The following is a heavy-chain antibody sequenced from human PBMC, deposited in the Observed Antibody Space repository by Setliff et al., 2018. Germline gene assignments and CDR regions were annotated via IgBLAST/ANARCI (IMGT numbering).Heavy chain of an antibody. CDR2: IYTSGST. V-gene: IGHV4-61*05. CDR1: GDSISNSDYY. J-gene: IGHJ4*02. CDR3: ASNPFNSGPPYYFDY. D-gene: IGHD6-19*01. Sequence: SETLSLTCIVAGDSISNSDYYWGWIRQPPGKGLEWIGYIYTSGSTNYNPSLKSRVTISVDTSKSQFSLKLDSVIVADTAVYYCASNPFNSGPPYYFDYWGQGTLVTVSS.